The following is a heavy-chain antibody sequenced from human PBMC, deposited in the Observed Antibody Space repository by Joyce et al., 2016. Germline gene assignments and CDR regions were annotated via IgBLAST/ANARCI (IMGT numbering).Heavy chain of an antibody. CDR1: GASFSNSNW. CDR2: VFHIGTT. D-gene: IGHD1-26*01. V-gene: IGHV4-4*02. CDR3: ARRSPHNGFDP. Sequence: QVQLQESGPGLVKPSGTLSLTCVVSGASFSNSNWWSWVRQPPGKGLEWIGEVFHIGTTNYNPSLNSRVIISIDKSRNQFSLNLSSVTAADTAVYYCARRSPHNGFDPWGQGILVTVSS. J-gene: IGHJ5*02.